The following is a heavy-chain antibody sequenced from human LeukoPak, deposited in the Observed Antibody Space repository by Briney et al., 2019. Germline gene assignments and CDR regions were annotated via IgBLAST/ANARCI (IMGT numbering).Heavy chain of an antibody. D-gene: IGHD2-8*01. CDR3: ARARRPRMAGNWFDP. CDR1: GGTFSSYA. V-gene: IGHV1-69*04. CDR2: IIPILGIA. Sequence: SVKVSCTASGGTFSSYAISWVRQAPGQGLEWMGRIIPILGIANYAQKFQGRVTITADKSTSTAYMELSSLRSEDTAVYYCARARRPRMAGNWFDPWGRGTLVTVSS. J-gene: IGHJ5*02.